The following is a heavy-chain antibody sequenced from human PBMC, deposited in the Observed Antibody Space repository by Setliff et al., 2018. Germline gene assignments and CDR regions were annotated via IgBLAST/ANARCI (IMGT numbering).Heavy chain of an antibody. D-gene: IGHD1-26*01. CDR3: ARSSYSGSYLNV. J-gene: IGHJ6*02. Sequence: SETLSLTCTVSGGYISTYYWSWIRQPPGKGLEWLGYIYYSGSTSYNSSLKSRLTISVDRSKDQVSLRLSSVTAEDTAVYYCARSSYSGSYLNVWGQGTTVTVSS. CDR1: GGYISTYY. CDR2: IYYSGST. V-gene: IGHV4-59*01.